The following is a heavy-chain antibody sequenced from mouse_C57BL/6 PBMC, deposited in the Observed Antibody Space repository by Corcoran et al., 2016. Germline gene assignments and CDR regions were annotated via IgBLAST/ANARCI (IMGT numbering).Heavy chain of an antibody. D-gene: IGHD1-1*01. V-gene: IGHV1-26*01. CDR3: ARCPHYYVSSYWYFDV. J-gene: IGHJ1*03. CDR2: INPNNGGT. Sequence: EVQLQQSGPELVKPGASVKISCKASGYTFTDYYMNWVTQSHGKSLEWIGDINPNNGGTSYTQKFKGKATLTVDKSSSTAYMELRSLTSEDSAVYYCARCPHYYVSSYWYFDVWGTGTTVTVSS. CDR1: GYTFTDYY.